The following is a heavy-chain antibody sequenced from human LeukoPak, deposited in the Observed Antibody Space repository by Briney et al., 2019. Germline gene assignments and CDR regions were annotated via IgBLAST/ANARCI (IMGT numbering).Heavy chain of an antibody. CDR2: IIPILGIA. J-gene: IGHJ5*02. Sequence: SVKVSCKASGGTFSSYTISWVRQAPGQGLEWMGRIIPILGIANYAQKFKGRVTITADKSTRTAYMELSSLRSEDTAVYYCARITIFGGDNWFDPWGQGTLVTVSS. CDR1: GGTFSSYT. V-gene: IGHV1-69*02. D-gene: IGHD3-3*01. CDR3: ARITIFGGDNWFDP.